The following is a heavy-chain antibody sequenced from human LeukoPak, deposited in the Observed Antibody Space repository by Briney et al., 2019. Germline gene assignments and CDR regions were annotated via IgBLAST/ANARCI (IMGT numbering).Heavy chain of an antibody. CDR1: GGSISGFY. D-gene: IGHD3-10*01. CDR3: ARDGLYGSGSYYSDYFDY. J-gene: IGHJ4*02. V-gene: IGHV4-39*07. CDR2: IYYSGST. Sequence: PSETLSLTCTVSGGSISGFYWSWIRQPPGKGLEWIGSIYYSGSTYYNPSLKSRVTISVDTSKNQFSLKLSSVTAADTAVYYCARDGLYGSGSYYSDYFDYWGQGTLVTVSS.